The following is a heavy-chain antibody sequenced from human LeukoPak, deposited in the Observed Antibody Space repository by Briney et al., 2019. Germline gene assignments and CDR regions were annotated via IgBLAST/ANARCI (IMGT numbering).Heavy chain of an antibody. CDR2: IYPDDSDT. V-gene: IGHV5-51*01. Sequence: GESLKISCNGSGYSFASSWIGWVRQMPGKGLEWMGIIYPDDSDTRYSPFFEGQITISVDKSISTAYLQWSSLKASDTAVYYCARHGHCTNGVCYSNYYYHMDFWGKGTTVTVFS. CDR1: GYSFASSW. CDR3: ARHGHCTNGVCYSNYYYHMDF. J-gene: IGHJ6*03. D-gene: IGHD2-8*01.